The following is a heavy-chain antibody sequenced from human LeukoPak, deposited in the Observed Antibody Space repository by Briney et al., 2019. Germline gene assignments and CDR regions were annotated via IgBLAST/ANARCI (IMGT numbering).Heavy chain of an antibody. CDR1: GYSISSDYY. Sequence: SETLSLTCTVSGYSISSDYYWGWIRQPPGKGLEWIGTLYDSGSTYYNPSLRSRVTISVDTSRNQLSLRLSSVTAADTAIYYCARLAWSSGYYLNHFDYWGQGTLVTVSS. V-gene: IGHV4-38-2*02. CDR2: LYDSGST. D-gene: IGHD3-22*01. CDR3: ARLAWSSGYYLNHFDY. J-gene: IGHJ4*02.